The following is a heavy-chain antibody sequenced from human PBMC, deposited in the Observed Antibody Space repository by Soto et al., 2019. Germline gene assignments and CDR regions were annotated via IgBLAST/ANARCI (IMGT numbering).Heavy chain of an antibody. CDR2: INPNSGGT. D-gene: IGHD5-12*01. J-gene: IGHJ6*02. V-gene: IGHV1-2*04. Sequence: ASVKVSCKASGYTFTGYYMHWVRQAPGQGLEWMGWINPNSGGTNYAQKFQGWVTMTRDTSISTAYMELSRLRSDDTAVYYCARGTGYSGYEYYYYYGMAVWGQGTTVTVSS. CDR1: GYTFTGYY. CDR3: ARGTGYSGYEYYYYYGMAV.